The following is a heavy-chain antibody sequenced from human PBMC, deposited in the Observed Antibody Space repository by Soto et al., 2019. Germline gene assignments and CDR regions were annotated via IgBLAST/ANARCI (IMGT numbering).Heavy chain of an antibody. CDR2: IHHSGTT. CDR1: GGSINTDYW. J-gene: IGHJ4*02. V-gene: IGHV4-4*02. CDR3: ARGFDYRWVY. D-gene: IGHD3-16*01. Sequence: QVQLQESGPGLVKPSGTLSLTCVVSGGSINTDYWWSWVRQPPGKGLEWIGEIHHSGTTNYIQSLQSRVTMSLDKSNNQLSLRLRSVTAADTAVYYCARGFDYRWVYWGQGTLVTVSS.